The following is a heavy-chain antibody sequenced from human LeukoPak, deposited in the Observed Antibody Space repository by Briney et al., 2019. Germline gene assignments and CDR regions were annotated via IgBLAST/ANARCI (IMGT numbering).Heavy chain of an antibody. CDR2: IYYSGST. V-gene: IGHV4-39*01. J-gene: IGHJ4*02. D-gene: IGHD2-2*01. Sequence: SETLSLTCTVSGGSISSSSYYRGWIRQPPEKGLEWIGSIYYSGSTYYNPSLKSRVTISVDTSKNQFSLKLSSVTAADTAVYYCAGTVPRGFDYWGQGTLVTVSS. CDR3: AGTVPRGFDY. CDR1: GGSISSSSYY.